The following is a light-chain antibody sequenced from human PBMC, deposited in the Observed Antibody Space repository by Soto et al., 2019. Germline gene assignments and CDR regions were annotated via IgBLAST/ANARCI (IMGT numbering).Light chain of an antibody. J-gene: IGKJ5*01. CDR1: QSISSY. V-gene: IGKV1-39*01. CDR2: AAS. Sequence: DMQRTQSPSSLSASVGDRVTITGRASQSISSYLNWYQQKPGKAPKLLIYAASSLQSGVPSRFSGSGSGTDFTLTISSLQPEDFATYYCQQSYSTPINFGQGTRLEIK. CDR3: QQSYSTPIN.